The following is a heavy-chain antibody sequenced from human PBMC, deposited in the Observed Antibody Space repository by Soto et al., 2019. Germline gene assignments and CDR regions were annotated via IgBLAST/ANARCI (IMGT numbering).Heavy chain of an antibody. CDR1: GFTFSDYY. CDR3: ARGRGYYDSSGYDF. CDR2: ISGGGGSTI. V-gene: IGHV3-11*01. Sequence: GGSLRLSCAASGFTFSDYYMNWIRQAPGKGLEWISYISGGGGSTIYYADSVKGRFTISRDNAKKSLYLDMNSLRAEDTAVYFCARGRGYYDSSGYDFWGQGTPVTVS. J-gene: IGHJ4*02. D-gene: IGHD3-22*01.